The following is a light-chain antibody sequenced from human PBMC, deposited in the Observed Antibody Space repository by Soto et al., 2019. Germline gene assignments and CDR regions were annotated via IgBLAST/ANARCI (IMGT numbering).Light chain of an antibody. CDR3: QQYYTTPLT. V-gene: IGKV4-1*01. J-gene: IGKJ4*01. Sequence: DIVMTQSPDSLAVSLGERATINCKPSQSVLYNSNNKHYLAWYQHKPGQPPRLLIYWASTRESGVPDRFSGSGSGRDFTITISSLQPADVAVYYCQQYYTTPLTFGGGTKVEIK. CDR2: WAS. CDR1: QSVLYNSNNKHY.